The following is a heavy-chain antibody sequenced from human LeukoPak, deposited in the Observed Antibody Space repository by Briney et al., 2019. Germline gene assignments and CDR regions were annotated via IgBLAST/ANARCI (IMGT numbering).Heavy chain of an antibody. CDR3: ARVQFLWFDP. CDR2: ISSSSSYI. J-gene: IGHJ5*02. D-gene: IGHD6-19*01. V-gene: IGHV3-21*01. CDR1: GFTFSSYS. Sequence: PGGSLRLSCAASGFTFSSYSMNWVRQAPGKRLEGVSSISSSSSYIYYADSVKGRFTISRDNAKNSLYLQMNSLRVDDTAVYYCARVQFLWFDPWGPGTLVTVSS.